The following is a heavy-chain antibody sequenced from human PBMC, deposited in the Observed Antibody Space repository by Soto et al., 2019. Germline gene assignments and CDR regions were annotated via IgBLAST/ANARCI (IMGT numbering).Heavy chain of an antibody. CDR1: GATFTSYT. CDR3: ARSYGSGSRPFDY. D-gene: IGHD3-10*01. Sequence: QVHLLQSGAELKNPGSSVKVPCTALGATFTSYTFNWVRQAPGQRLEWMGRIIPILGMSSSAHNFQGRLTMIADKSTNTSYMVLSSLTSDDTAIYYCARSYGSGSRPFDYWGQGTLVTVSS. CDR2: IIPILGMS. J-gene: IGHJ4*02. V-gene: IGHV1-69*02.